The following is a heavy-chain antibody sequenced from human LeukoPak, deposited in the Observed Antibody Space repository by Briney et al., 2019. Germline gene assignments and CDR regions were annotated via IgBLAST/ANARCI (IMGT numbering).Heavy chain of an antibody. CDR1: GGSISSSSYY. J-gene: IGHJ4*02. CDR3: ARGYDYVWGSYRFDY. V-gene: IGHV4-39*02. CDR2: IKDSGST. Sequence: ETLSLTCTVSGGSISSSSYYWGWIRQPPGKGLEWIGEIKDSGSTNYNPSLKSRVTISVDTSKNHFSLKLSSVTAADTAVYYCARGYDYVWGSYRFDYWGQGTLVTVSS. D-gene: IGHD3-16*02.